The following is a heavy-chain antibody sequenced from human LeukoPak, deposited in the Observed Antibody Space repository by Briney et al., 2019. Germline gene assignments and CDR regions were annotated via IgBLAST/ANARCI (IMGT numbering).Heavy chain of an antibody. CDR1: GGSISSSRYY. Sequence: SQTLSLTCTVSGGSISSSRYYWGWIRQPPGKGLEWIGSFYYSGSTYYNPSLKSRVTISVDTSKNQFSLKVSSVTAADTAVYYCATPASGLREAPLDYWGQGTLVTVSS. V-gene: IGHV4-39*01. J-gene: IGHJ4*02. CDR3: ATPASGLREAPLDY. CDR2: FYYSGST. D-gene: IGHD3-16*01.